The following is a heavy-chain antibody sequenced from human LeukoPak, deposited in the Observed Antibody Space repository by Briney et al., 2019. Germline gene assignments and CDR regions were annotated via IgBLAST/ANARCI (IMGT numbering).Heavy chain of an antibody. CDR3: ARGVHYYDSSGYYTDAFDI. V-gene: IGHV3-21*01. J-gene: IGHJ3*02. Sequence: PGGSLRLSCAASGFTFSSYSMNWFRQAPGKGLEWVSSISSSSSYIYYADSVKGRFTISRDNAKNSLYLQMNSLRAEDTAVYYCARGVHYYDSSGYYTDAFDIWGQGTMVTVSS. CDR1: GFTFSSYS. CDR2: ISSSSSYI. D-gene: IGHD3-22*01.